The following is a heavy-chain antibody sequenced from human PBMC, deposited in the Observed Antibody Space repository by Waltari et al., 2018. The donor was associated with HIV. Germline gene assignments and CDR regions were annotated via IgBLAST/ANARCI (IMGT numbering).Heavy chain of an antibody. Sequence: QLQLQESGPGLVKPSETLSLTCTVSGGSISSSSYYWGWIRQPPGKGLEWIGSIYYSGSTYYNPSLKSRFTISVDTSKNQFSLKLSSVTAADTAVYYCARRAVVPAADEAFDIWGQGTMVTVSS. V-gene: IGHV4-39*01. D-gene: IGHD2-2*01. CDR2: IYYSGST. CDR3: ARRAVVPAADEAFDI. J-gene: IGHJ3*02. CDR1: GGSISSSSYY.